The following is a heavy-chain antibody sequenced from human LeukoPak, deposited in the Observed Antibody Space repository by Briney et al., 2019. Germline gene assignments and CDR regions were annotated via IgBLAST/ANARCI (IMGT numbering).Heavy chain of an antibody. CDR3: ARDLGWLRRGMDV. J-gene: IGHJ6*02. CDR1: GFTVSSNF. V-gene: IGHV3-53*01. CDR2: IYSGGDT. Sequence: PGGSLRLSCAASGFTVSSNFMSWVRQAPGKGLEWVSVIYSGGDTYYADSVKGRFTISRDNSRNTLYFQMNSLRAEDTAVYHCARDLGWLRRGMDVWGQGTTVTVSS. D-gene: IGHD5-24*01.